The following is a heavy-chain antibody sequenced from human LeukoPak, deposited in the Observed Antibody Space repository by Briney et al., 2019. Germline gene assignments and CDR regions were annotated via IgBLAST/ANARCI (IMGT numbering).Heavy chain of an antibody. Sequence: PGGSLRLSCAASGFTFSNFGMHWVREAPGKGLGWVAVISYDGSNKYYADSVKGRFTISRDNSKNTLYLQMNSLRAEDTAVYYCARSSHCSSTSCYLPFDYWGQGTLVTVSS. V-gene: IGHV3-30*19. J-gene: IGHJ4*02. D-gene: IGHD2-2*01. CDR2: ISYDGSNK. CDR1: GFTFSNFG. CDR3: ARSSHCSSTSCYLPFDY.